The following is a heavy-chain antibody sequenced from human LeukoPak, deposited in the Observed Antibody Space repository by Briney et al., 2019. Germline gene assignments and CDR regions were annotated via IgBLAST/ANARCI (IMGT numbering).Heavy chain of an antibody. D-gene: IGHD3-10*01. CDR2: ISYSGTT. Sequence: PSETLSLTCSVSGGSISSSSFYWGWIRQPPGKGLEWIGSISYSGTTYYKPSLRSRLTISVDTSKNQFSLKLSSVTAADTAVYYCARRGYYYGSGSYSWFDPWGQGTLVTVSS. CDR3: ARRGYYYGSGSYSWFDP. J-gene: IGHJ5*02. CDR1: GGSISSSSFY. V-gene: IGHV4-39*01.